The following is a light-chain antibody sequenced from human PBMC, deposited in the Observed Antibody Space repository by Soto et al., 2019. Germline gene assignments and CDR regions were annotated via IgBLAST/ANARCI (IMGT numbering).Light chain of an antibody. Sequence: QAVVTQEPSLTVSPGGRVTLTCGSSTSAVTSSHYPYWFQQKPGQAPRTLIYDTSNKHSWTPARFSGSLPGGKAALTLSGAQPEDEAEYYCLLSYSGARLVVFGGGTKLTVL. J-gene: IGLJ2*01. CDR3: LLSYSGARLVV. CDR2: DTS. CDR1: TSAVTSSHY. V-gene: IGLV7-46*01.